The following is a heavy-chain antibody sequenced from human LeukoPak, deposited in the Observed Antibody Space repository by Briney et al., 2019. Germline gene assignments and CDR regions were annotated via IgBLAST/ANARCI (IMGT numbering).Heavy chain of an antibody. D-gene: IGHD1-26*01. V-gene: IGHV3-30*04. CDR3: ARAFGGSYSSTVDY. J-gene: IGHJ4*02. CDR2: MSYDGSHE. Sequence: GGSLRLSCVVSGFTFSNYVMHWVRQAPGQAPGKGLEWVAVMSYDGSHEYYADSVKGRFTISRDNPKSTLYLQMNSLRPEDTAVYYCARAFGGSYSSTVDYWGQGTLVTVSS. CDR1: GFTFSNYV.